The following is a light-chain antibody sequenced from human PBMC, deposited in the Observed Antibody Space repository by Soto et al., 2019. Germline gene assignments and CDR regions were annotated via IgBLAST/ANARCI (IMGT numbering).Light chain of an antibody. V-gene: IGKV3-11*01. CDR3: QQRSNWPIT. CDR2: DAS. J-gene: IGKJ5*01. CDR1: QSVSSY. Sequence: EIVLTQSPATLSLSPGERATLSCRASQSVSSYLAWYQQKPGQAPRLLIYDASNSATGIPARFRGSGSGTDFTLTISSLEPEDFAVYYCQQRSNWPITFGQGTRLEIK.